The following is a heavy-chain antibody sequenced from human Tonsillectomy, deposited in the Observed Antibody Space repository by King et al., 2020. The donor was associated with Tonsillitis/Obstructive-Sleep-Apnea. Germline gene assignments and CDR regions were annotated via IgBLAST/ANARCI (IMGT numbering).Heavy chain of an antibody. CDR3: AKVRGGPGTNWYFDL. V-gene: IGHV3-23*04. CDR1: GFTFSSYA. Sequence: VQLVESGGGLVQPGGSLRLSCAASGFTFSSYAMSWVRQAPGKGLEWVSAISGSGGSTYYADSVKGRFTISRDNSKKTLYVQMNRLRAEDTAVYYCAKVRGGPGTNWYFDLWGRGTLVTVSS. J-gene: IGHJ2*01. CDR2: ISGSGGST. D-gene: IGHD6-25*01.